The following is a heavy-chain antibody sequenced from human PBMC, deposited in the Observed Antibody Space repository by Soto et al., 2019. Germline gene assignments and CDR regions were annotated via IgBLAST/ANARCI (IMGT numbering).Heavy chain of an antibody. V-gene: IGHV6-1*01. Sequence: PSQTLSLTCAISGDSVSSNSAAWNWIRQSPSRGLEWLGRTYYRSKWYNDYAVSVKSRITINPDTSKNQFSLQLNSVTPEDTAVYYCARDPNYDFWSGYQTECLFDYWGQGTLVTVSS. CDR1: GDSVSSNSAA. CDR2: TYYRSKWYN. CDR3: ARDPNYDFWSGYQTECLFDY. D-gene: IGHD3-3*01. J-gene: IGHJ4*02.